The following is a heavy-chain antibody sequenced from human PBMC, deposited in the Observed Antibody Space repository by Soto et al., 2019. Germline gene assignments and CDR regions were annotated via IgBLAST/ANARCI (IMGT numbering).Heavy chain of an antibody. D-gene: IGHD3-10*01. CDR2: IYYSGST. V-gene: IGHV4-59*08. Sequence: PSETLSLTCTVSGGSISSYYWSWIRQPPWKGLEWIGYIYYSGSTNYNPSLKSRVTISVDTSKNQFSLKLSSVTAADTAVYYCASNPYDSGKYHYFDYWGQGTLVTVSS. CDR3: ASNPYDSGKYHYFDY. CDR1: GGSISSYY. J-gene: IGHJ4*02.